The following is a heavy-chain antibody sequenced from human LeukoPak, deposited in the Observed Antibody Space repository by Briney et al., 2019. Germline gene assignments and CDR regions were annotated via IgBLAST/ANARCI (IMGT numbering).Heavy chain of an antibody. V-gene: IGHV1-2*02. D-gene: IGHD2-21*02. CDR2: INPNSGGT. CDR1: GYTFTGYY. CDR3: ARVCGGDCYHYDAFDI. Sequence: GASVKVSCKASGYTFTGYYMHWVRQAPGQGLEWMGWINPNSGGTNYAQKFQGRVTMTRDTSISTAYMELSSLRSADTAVYYCARVCGGDCYHYDAFDIWGQGTMVTVSS. J-gene: IGHJ3*02.